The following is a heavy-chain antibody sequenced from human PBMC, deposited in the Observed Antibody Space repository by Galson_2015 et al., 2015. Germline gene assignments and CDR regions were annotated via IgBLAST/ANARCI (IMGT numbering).Heavy chain of an antibody. Sequence: SLRLSCAASGFTFSSYAMSWVRQAPGKGLEWVSAISGSGGSTYCADSVKGRFTISRHNSKNTLYLQMNSLRAEDTAVYYCAKVGDCSSTSCVGRYYYMDVWGKGTTVTVSS. V-gene: IGHV3-23*01. J-gene: IGHJ6*03. CDR1: GFTFSSYA. CDR3: AKVGDCSSTSCVGRYYYMDV. CDR2: ISGSGGST. D-gene: IGHD2-2*03.